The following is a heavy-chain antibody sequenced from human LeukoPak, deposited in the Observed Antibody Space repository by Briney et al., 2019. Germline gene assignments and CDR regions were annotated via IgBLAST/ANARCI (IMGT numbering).Heavy chain of an antibody. J-gene: IGHJ2*01. CDR2: IYYSGST. CDR1: GASISSYY. Sequence: SETLSLTCTGSGASISSYYWGWIRQPPGKGLEWMGYIYYSGSTNYNPSLKSGVTIAVDTSKNQFPLQLSSVTAADTAVYYCARGRGYSYGYRGRWSFDLWGRGTLVTVSS. V-gene: IGHV4-59*12. CDR3: ARGRGYSYGYRGRWSFDL. D-gene: IGHD5-18*01.